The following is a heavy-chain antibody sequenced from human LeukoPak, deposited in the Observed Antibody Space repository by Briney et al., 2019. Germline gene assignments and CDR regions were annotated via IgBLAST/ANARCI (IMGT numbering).Heavy chain of an antibody. CDR1: GFTFSSHT. D-gene: IGHD1-14*01. V-gene: IGHV3-23*01. Sequence: PGGSLRLSCAASGFTFSSHTMNWVRQAPGKGLECVSSISGRGGTTYYADSLKGRFTISRDNSKNTLYLQMNSLRAEDTAVYYCAKGYNWGQGTLVTVSS. CDR2: ISGRGGTT. CDR3: AKGYN. J-gene: IGHJ4*02.